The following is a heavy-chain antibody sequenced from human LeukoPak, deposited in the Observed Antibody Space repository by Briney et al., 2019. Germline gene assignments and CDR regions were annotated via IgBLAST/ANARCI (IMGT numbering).Heavy chain of an antibody. Sequence: GGSLRLSCAASGFAFNTYSMNWVRQAPGKGLEWVSYIRSDGSIIYYADSVKGRFTMSRDNGKNSLYLQMNSLRVEDTAVYFCARVQAGKWDFDYWGQGTLVTVSS. D-gene: IGHD2-8*01. CDR3: ARVQAGKWDFDY. V-gene: IGHV3-48*01. CDR1: GFAFNTYS. J-gene: IGHJ4*02. CDR2: IRSDGSII.